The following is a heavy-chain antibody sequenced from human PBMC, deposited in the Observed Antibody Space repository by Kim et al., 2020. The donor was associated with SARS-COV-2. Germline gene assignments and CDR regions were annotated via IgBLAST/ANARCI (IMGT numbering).Heavy chain of an antibody. V-gene: IGHV3-23*01. J-gene: IGHJ4*02. CDR3: AKDPVAGLNLFDY. Sequence: YADSVKGRFTSPRDNAKNTLYLQMNNLRAEDTAVYYCAKDPVAGLNLFDYWGQGTLVTVSS. D-gene: IGHD6-19*01.